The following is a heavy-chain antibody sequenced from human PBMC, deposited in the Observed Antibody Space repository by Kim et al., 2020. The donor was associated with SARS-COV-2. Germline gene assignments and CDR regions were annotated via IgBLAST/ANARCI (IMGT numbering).Heavy chain of an antibody. D-gene: IGHD3-10*01. Sequence: NYAQKLQGRVTMTTDTSTSTAYMELRSLRSDDTAVYYCARIPLGRGPLGYWGQGTLVTVSS. V-gene: IGHV1-18*01. J-gene: IGHJ4*02. CDR3: ARIPLGRGPLGY.